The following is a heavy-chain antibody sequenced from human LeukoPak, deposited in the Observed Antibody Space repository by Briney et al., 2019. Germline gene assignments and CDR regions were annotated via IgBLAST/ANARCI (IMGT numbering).Heavy chain of an antibody. CDR1: GGSISSYY. CDR3: ARGVVATILYDY. CDR2: IYYSGST. J-gene: IGHJ4*02. Sequence: PSETLSLTCTVSGGSISSYYWSWIRQPPGKGLEWIGYIYYSGSTNYNPSLKSRVTISVDTSKNQFSLKLSSVTAADTAVYYCARGVVATILYDYWGQGTLVIVSS. V-gene: IGHV4-59*01. D-gene: IGHD5-12*01.